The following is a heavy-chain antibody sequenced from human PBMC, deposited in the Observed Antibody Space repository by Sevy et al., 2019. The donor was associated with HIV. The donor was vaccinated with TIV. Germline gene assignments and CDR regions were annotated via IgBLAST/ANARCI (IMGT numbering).Heavy chain of an antibody. CDR1: GDPISSYGHF. CDR2: ISYSGAT. Sequence: SETLSLTCSVSGDPISSYGHFWGWIRQPPGKGLEWIGDISYSGATNYHPSLRSRVTISVDTSKNQFYLKLTSVTAADTAVYYCAKIFDHWGQGTLVTVSS. J-gene: IGHJ5*02. V-gene: IGHV4-39*01. CDR3: AKIFDH.